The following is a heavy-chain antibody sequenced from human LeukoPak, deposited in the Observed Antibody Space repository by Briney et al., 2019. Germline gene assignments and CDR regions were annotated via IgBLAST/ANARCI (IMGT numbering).Heavy chain of an antibody. CDR1: GGTFSSYA. D-gene: IGHD3-9*01. J-gene: IGHJ4*02. V-gene: IGHV1-69*06. Sequence: ASVKVSCKASGGTFSSYAISWVRQAPGQGLEWMGGIIPIFGTANYAQKFQGRVTITADKSTSTAYMELSSLRSEDTAVYYCARSPSPPRDYDILTGYYNKYYFDYWGQGTLVTVSS. CDR2: IIPIFGTA. CDR3: ARSPSPPRDYDILTGYYNKYYFDY.